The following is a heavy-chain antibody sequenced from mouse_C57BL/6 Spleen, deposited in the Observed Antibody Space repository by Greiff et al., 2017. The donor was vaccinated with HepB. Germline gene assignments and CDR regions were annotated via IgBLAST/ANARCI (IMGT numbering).Heavy chain of an antibody. Sequence: EVKVVESGGDLVKPGGSLKLSCAASGFTFSSYGMSWVRQTPDKRLEWVATISSGGSYTYYPDSVKGRFTISRDNAKNTLYLQMSSLKSEDTAMYYCARLDGSGYWGQGTTLTVSS. CDR2: ISSGGSYT. D-gene: IGHD6-1*01. J-gene: IGHJ2*01. CDR3: ARLDGSGY. CDR1: GFTFSSYG. V-gene: IGHV5-6*01.